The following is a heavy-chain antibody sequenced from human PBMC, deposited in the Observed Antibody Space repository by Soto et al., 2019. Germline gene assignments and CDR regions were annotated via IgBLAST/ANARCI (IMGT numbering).Heavy chain of an antibody. V-gene: IGHV4-59*01. CDR1: GGSISSSYY. CDR2: IYYSGST. J-gene: IGHJ6*02. Sequence: SETLSLTCTVSGGSISSSYYWSWIRQPPGKGLELIGYIYYSGSTKYNPSLKSRVTISIDTSKNQFSLRLSSVTAADTAVYYCARGGYGMDVWGQGTTVTVSS. CDR3: ARGGYGMDV.